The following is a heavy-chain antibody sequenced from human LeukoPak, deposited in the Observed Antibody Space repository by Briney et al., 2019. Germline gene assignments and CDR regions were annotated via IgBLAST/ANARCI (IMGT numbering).Heavy chain of an antibody. CDR2: INHSGRA. CDR1: GESSNISY. CDR3: ARARSLTVRLFDY. D-gene: IGHD6-6*01. Sequence: SETLSLTCAFQGESSNISYWTWIRQPPGKGLEWIGDINHSGRANYNPSLKSRVSISVDMSRNQFSLSLTSVTAADTAVYYCARARSLTVRLFDYWVQGNLVTVSS. J-gene: IGHJ4*02. V-gene: IGHV4-34*01.